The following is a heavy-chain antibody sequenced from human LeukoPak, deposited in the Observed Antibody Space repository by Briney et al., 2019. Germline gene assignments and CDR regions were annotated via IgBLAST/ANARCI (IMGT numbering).Heavy chain of an antibody. V-gene: IGHV4-59*01. CDR3: AGARSSGKRHNWFDP. Sequence: SETLSLTCTVSGGSISSYYWSWIRQPPGKGLEWIGYIYYSGSTNYNPSLKSRVTISVDTSKNQFSLKLSSVTAADTAVYYCAGARSSGKRHNWFDPWGQGTLVTVSS. CDR2: IYYSGST. J-gene: IGHJ5*02. CDR1: GGSISSYY. D-gene: IGHD6-19*01.